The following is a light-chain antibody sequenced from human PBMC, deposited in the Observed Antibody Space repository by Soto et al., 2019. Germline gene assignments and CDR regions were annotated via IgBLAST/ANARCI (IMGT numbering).Light chain of an antibody. CDR2: AAS. CDR3: LQDFTYPWT. V-gene: IGKV1-6*01. J-gene: IGKJ1*01. Sequence: AIQMTQSPSSLSASVGDRVTISCRASQGIRNDLGWYRQKPGRAPELLIFAASTLQGEVPSRFSGSGSGTDFTLTISSLQPEDFVTYYCLQDFTYPWTFGQGTRVEI. CDR1: QGIRND.